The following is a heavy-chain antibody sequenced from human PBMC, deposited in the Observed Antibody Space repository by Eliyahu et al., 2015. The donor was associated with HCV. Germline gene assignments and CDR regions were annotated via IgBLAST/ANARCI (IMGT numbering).Heavy chain of an antibody. V-gene: IGHV3-48*03. Sequence: EVQLVESGGGLVQVGGXLRLSCAXSGFTFSSYXMNWVRQAPGKGLEWLSYISSSGNTIYDADSVKGRFTISRDNVKNSLFLQMNSLRVEDTAVYYCATLGGDYVDDYWGQGTLVIVSS. CDR3: ATLGGDYVDDY. D-gene: IGHD4-17*01. CDR2: ISSSGNTI. CDR1: GFTFSSYX. J-gene: IGHJ4*02.